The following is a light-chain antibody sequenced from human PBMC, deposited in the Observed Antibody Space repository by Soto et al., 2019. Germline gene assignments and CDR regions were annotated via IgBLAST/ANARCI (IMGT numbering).Light chain of an antibody. V-gene: IGLV2-14*01. Sequence: QSVLTQPASVSGSPGQSITISCTGTSSDIGDYNFVSWYQQVPGKAPKLIIYEVTKRPSGVSPRFSGSKSGLTASLTISGLQAEDEADYYCSSFTTSRLYVFGPGTKVTVL. CDR2: EVT. CDR3: SSFTTSRLYV. J-gene: IGLJ1*01. CDR1: SSDIGDYNF.